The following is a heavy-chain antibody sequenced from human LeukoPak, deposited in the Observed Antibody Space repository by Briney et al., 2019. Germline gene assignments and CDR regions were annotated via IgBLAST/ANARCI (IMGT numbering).Heavy chain of an antibody. CDR2: FDPEDGKT. D-gene: IGHD2-15*01. CDR1: GNTLINLS. V-gene: IGHV1-24*01. Sequence: ASVKVSCKVSGNTLINLSMHWVRQAPGKGLEWMGGFDPEDGKTIYAQKFQGRVTMTRDTSTSTVYMELSSLRSEDTAVYYCARGSRSEAAATVGYWGQGTLVTVSS. CDR3: ARGSRSEAAATVGY. J-gene: IGHJ4*02.